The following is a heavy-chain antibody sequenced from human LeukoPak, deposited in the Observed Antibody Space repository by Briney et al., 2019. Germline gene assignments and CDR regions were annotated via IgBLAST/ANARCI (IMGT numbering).Heavy chain of an antibody. V-gene: IGHV3-23*01. CDR2: ISGSGGST. D-gene: IGHD3-3*01. CDR1: GFTFSSYA. CDR3: ARRGVDFWSGLRY. J-gene: IGHJ4*02. Sequence: GGSLRLSCAASGFTFSSYAMSWVRQAPGKGLEWVSAISGSGGSTYYADFVKGRFTISRDNSKNTLYLQMNSLRAEDTAVYYCARRGVDFWSGLRYWGQGTLVTVSS.